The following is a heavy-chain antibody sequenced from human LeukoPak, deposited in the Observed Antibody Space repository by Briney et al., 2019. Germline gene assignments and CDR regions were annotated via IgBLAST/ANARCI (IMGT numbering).Heavy chain of an antibody. D-gene: IGHD1-14*01. Sequence: GGSLRLSCAASGFTFSSYAMSWVRQAPGKGLEWVSAISGSGGSTYYADSVKGRFTISRDNAKNSLYLQMNSLRAEDTAVYYCARVSDARKNYYYYYMDVWGKGTTVTVSS. CDR2: ISGSGGST. CDR3: ARVSDARKNYYYYYMDV. CDR1: GFTFSSYA. V-gene: IGHV3-23*01. J-gene: IGHJ6*03.